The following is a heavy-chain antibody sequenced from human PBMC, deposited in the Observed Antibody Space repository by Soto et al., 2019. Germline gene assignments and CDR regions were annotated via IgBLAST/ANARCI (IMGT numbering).Heavy chain of an antibody. Sequence: SETLSLTCTVSGGSISSYYWSWIRQPPGKGLEWIGYIYYSGSTNYNPSLKSRVTISVDTSKNQFSLKLSSVTAADTAVYYCARDLSGAVAGPHGMDVWGQGTTVTVSS. J-gene: IGHJ6*02. CDR2: IYYSGST. V-gene: IGHV4-59*01. CDR1: GGSISSYY. CDR3: ARDLSGAVAGPHGMDV. D-gene: IGHD6-19*01.